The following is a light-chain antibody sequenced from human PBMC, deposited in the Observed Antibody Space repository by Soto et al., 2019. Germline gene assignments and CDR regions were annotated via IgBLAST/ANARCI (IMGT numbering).Light chain of an antibody. J-gene: IGLJ1*01. CDR3: GSWDSSLSAYV. V-gene: IGLV1-44*01. CDR2: GNS. CDR1: SSNIGYNA. Sequence: QSVLTQPPSASGTPGQRVTLSCSGSSSNIGYNAVNWYQQLPGTAPKLLMHGNSQRPSGVPDRFSGSKSGTSATLGITGFQTGDEADYYCGSWDSSLSAYVFGTGTKLTVL.